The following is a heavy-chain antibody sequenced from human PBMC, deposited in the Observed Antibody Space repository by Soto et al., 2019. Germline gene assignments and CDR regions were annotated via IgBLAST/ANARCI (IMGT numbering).Heavy chain of an antibody. CDR3: ARADYYDSSGYYFSYYGMDV. V-gene: IGHV1-18*04. Sequence: ASVKVSCKASGYTFTSYGISWVRQAPGQGLEWMGWISAYNGNTNYAQKLQGRVTMTTDTSTSTAYMELRSLRSDDTAVYYCARADYYDSSGYYFSYYGMDVWAKGPRSPSP. CDR1: GYTFTSYG. D-gene: IGHD3-22*01. J-gene: IGHJ6*02. CDR2: ISAYNGNT.